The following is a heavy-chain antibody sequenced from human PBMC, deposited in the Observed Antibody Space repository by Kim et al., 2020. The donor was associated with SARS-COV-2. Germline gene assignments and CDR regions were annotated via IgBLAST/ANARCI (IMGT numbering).Heavy chain of an antibody. J-gene: IGHJ3*02. D-gene: IGHD3-22*01. CDR2: INPSGGST. CDR3: ARGGWIVVVISDDAFDI. V-gene: IGHV1-46*01. Sequence: ASVKVSCKASGYTFTSYYMHWVRQAPGQGLEWMGIINPSGGSTSYAQKFQGRVTMTRDTSTSTVYMELSSLRSEDTAVYYCARGGWIVVVISDDAFDIWGQGTMVTVSS. CDR1: GYTFTSYY.